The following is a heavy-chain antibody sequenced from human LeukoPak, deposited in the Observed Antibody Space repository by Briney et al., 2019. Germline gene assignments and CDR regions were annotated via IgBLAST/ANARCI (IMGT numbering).Heavy chain of an antibody. D-gene: IGHD6-19*01. CDR2: ISGSGGST. CDR1: GFTFSSYW. J-gene: IGHJ4*02. Sequence: AGGSLRLSCAASGFTFSSYWMSWVRQAPGKGLEWVSAISGSGGSTYYADSVKGRFTISRDNSKNTLYLQMNSLRAEDTAVYYCAKKVAGEYYFDYWGQGTLVTVSS. V-gene: IGHV3-23*01. CDR3: AKKVAGEYYFDY.